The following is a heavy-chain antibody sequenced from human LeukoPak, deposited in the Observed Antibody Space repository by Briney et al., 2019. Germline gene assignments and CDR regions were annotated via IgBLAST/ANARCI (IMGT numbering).Heavy chain of an antibody. J-gene: IGHJ4*02. Sequence: GGSLRLSCAASGFTFSNYAMSWVRQAPGKGLEWVSAISGSGGSTYYADSVKGRFTISRDNSKNTLYLQMNSLGAEDTAVYYCAKNSGSYDLHYWGQGTLVTVSS. CDR3: AKNSGSYDLHY. CDR2: ISGSGGST. D-gene: IGHD1-26*01. V-gene: IGHV3-23*01. CDR1: GFTFSNYA.